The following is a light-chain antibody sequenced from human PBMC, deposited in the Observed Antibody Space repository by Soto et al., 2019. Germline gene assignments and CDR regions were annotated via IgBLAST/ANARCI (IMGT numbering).Light chain of an antibody. CDR2: DSS. V-gene: IGKV3-11*01. CDR3: QQRSVWPLT. Sequence: TQSPSTLSLSVGDRAIITCRASQSVSSYLAWYQQRRGQAPRLLIYDSSNRATGIPARFSGSGSGTDFSLIISSLEPEDFAVYYCQQRSVWPLTFGGGTKVDIK. CDR1: QSVSSY. J-gene: IGKJ4*01.